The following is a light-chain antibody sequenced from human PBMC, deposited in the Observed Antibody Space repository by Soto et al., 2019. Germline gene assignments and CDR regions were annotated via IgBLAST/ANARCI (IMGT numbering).Light chain of an antibody. CDR1: QSVSSSF. J-gene: IGKJ1*01. CDR3: QQYGSSPWT. Sequence: EIVLTQSPGTLSLSPGERATLSCRASQSVSSSFLAWYQQKSGQAPRLLIYGASSRATGIPDRFSGSGSGTDFTLTISRLEPEDFAVYYSQQYGSSPWTFGQGTKVEIK. CDR2: GAS. V-gene: IGKV3-20*01.